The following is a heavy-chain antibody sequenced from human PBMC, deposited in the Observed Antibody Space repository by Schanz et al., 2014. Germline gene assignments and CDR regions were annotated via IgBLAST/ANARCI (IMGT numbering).Heavy chain of an antibody. V-gene: IGHV3-23*04. J-gene: IGHJ6*02. CDR2: ISSTGGST. D-gene: IGHD1-1*01. CDR3: AKAFRTTKYYGMDV. CDR1: GFTVSTSY. Sequence: VQLVESGGGVVQPGGSLRLSCAASGFTVSTSYMSWVRQAPGKGLEWVSAISSTGGSTYYADSVKGRFTISRDNSKNTLSLLVNSLRGEDTATYYCAKAFRTTKYYGMDVWGQGTTVTVS.